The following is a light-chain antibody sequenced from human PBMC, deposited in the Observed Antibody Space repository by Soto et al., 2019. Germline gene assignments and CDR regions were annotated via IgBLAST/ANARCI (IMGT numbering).Light chain of an antibody. CDR3: QQYKNWPRT. CDR2: DAS. J-gene: IGKJ1*01. Sequence: DIVMTQSPATLSVSPGERVTLSCRASQSVNSNLAWYQHKPGQTPRLLIYDASTWATGIPSRFSGSGSGTEFTLTISSLQSEDFAVYSCQQYKNWPRTFGQGTQVAIK. V-gene: IGKV3-15*01. CDR1: QSVNSN.